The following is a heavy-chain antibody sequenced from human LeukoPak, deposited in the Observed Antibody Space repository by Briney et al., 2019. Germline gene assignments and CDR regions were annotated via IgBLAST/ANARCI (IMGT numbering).Heavy chain of an antibody. Sequence: ASVKVSCKASGYTFTSYGISWVRQAPGQGLEWMGWISAYNGNTNYAQKLQGRVTMTTDTSTSTAYMELRSLRSDDTAVYYCARIVLLWFGELLGPTYYMDVWGKGTAVTVSS. CDR2: ISAYNGNT. CDR3: ARIVLLWFGELLGPTYYMDV. V-gene: IGHV1-18*01. J-gene: IGHJ6*03. CDR1: GYTFTSYG. D-gene: IGHD3-10*01.